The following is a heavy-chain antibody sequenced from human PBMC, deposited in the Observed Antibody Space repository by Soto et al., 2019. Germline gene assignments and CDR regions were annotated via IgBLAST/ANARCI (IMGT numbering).Heavy chain of an antibody. CDR2: IYYSGST. J-gene: IGHJ6*02. Sequence: QVQLQESGPGLVKPSQTLSLTCTVSGGSISSGGYYWSWIRQHPGKGLEWIGYIYYSGSTYYNPSLKSRVTIAVDTSKNQFSLKLSSVTAADTAVYYCARDLRKSYYYYGMDVWGQGTTVTVSS. CDR3: ARDLRKSYYYYGMDV. CDR1: GGSISSGGYY. V-gene: IGHV4-31*03. D-gene: IGHD3-16*01.